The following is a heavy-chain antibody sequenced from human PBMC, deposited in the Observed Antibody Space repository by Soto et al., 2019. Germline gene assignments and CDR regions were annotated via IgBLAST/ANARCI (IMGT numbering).Heavy chain of an antibody. V-gene: IGHV3-21*01. CDR2: ISSSGTYI. J-gene: IGHJ6*02. CDR1: GFTFSTYS. D-gene: IGHD2-2*01. Sequence: GGSLRLSCAASGFTFSTYSMNWVRQAPGKGLEWVSSISSSGTYIHYADSLKGRFTISRDNAKNSLYLQMISLRAEDTAVYYCARDPSDCSSTSCWGYYALDVWGQGTTVTVSS. CDR3: ARDPSDCSSTSCWGYYALDV.